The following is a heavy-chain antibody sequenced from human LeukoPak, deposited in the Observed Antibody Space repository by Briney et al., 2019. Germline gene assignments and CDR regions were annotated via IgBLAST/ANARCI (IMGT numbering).Heavy chain of an antibody. D-gene: IGHD3-10*02. CDR3: AELGITMIGGV. V-gene: IGHV3-20*04. Sequence: PGGSLRLSCAASGFTFDDYGMSWVRQAPGKGLEWVSGINWNGGSTGYADSVKGRFTISRDNAKNSLYLQMNSLRAEDTAVYYCAELGITMIGGVWGKGTTVAISS. CDR1: GFTFDDYG. CDR2: INWNGGST. J-gene: IGHJ6*04.